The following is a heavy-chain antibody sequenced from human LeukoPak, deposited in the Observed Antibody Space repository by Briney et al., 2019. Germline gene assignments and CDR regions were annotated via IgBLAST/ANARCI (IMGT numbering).Heavy chain of an antibody. CDR3: ARHLRTADYGVYNWFDP. CDR1: GGSISSSSYY. CDR2: IYYSGST. V-gene: IGHV4-39*01. J-gene: IGHJ5*02. D-gene: IGHD4-17*01. Sequence: SETLSLTCTVSGGSISSSSYYWGWIRQPPGKGLEWIGSIYYSGSTNYNPSLKSRVTISVDTSKNQFSLKLSSVTAADTAVYYCARHLRTADYGVYNWFDPWGQGTLVTVSS.